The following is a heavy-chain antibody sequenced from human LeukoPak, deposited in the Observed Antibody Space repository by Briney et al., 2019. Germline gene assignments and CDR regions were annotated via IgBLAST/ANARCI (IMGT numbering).Heavy chain of an antibody. D-gene: IGHD2-2*01. CDR2: IYYSGST. Sequence: SETLSLTCTVSGGSISSSSYYWGWIRQPPGKGLEWIGSIYYSGSTYYNPSLKSRVTISVDTSKNQFSLKLSSVTAADTAVYYCARVGPIVVVPAAILLPPSFDYWGQGTLVTVSS. CDR1: GGSISSSSYY. J-gene: IGHJ4*02. V-gene: IGHV4-39*07. CDR3: ARVGPIVVVPAAILLPPSFDY.